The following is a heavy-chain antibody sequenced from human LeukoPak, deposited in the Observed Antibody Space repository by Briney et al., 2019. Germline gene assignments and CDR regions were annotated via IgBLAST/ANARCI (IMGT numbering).Heavy chain of an antibody. CDR3: ARQEYQLLSWFDP. CDR2: IIPVFGTT. J-gene: IGHJ5*02. CDR1: GGTFSSYA. V-gene: IGHV1-69*01. D-gene: IGHD2-2*01. Sequence: VASVKVSCKASGGTFSSYAISWVRQAPGQGLEWMGGIIPVFGTTNYAQKFQGRVTITADESTGTVYMELSSLTSEDTAMYYCARQEYQLLSWFDPWGQGTLVTVSS.